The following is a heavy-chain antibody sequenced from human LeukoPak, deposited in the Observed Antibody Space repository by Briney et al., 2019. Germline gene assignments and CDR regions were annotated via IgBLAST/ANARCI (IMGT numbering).Heavy chain of an antibody. D-gene: IGHD4-17*01. CDR2: ISGSGGST. J-gene: IGHJ4*02. CDR1: GFTFSSYA. CDR3: AKRSGTTLTNEDY. V-gene: IGHV3-23*01. Sequence: GGSPRLSCAASGFTFSSYAMSWVRQAPGKGLEWVSAISGSGGSTYYADSVKGRFTISRDNSKNTLYLQMNSLRAEDTAVHYCAKRSGTTLTNEDYWGQGTLVTVSS.